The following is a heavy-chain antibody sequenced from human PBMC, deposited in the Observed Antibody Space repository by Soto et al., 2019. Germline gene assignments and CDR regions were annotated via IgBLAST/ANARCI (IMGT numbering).Heavy chain of an antibody. J-gene: IGHJ3*02. V-gene: IGHV4-34*01. D-gene: IGHD4-17*01. Sequence: QVQLQQWGAGLLKPSETLSLTCAVYGGSFSGYYWSWIRQPPGKGLEWIGEINHSGSTNYNPSLKSRVTISVDTSKNQFSLKLSSVTAADTAVYYCAIGRMGGDYGDYENAFDIWGQGTMVTVSS. CDR2: INHSGST. CDR3: AIGRMGGDYGDYENAFDI. CDR1: GGSFSGYY.